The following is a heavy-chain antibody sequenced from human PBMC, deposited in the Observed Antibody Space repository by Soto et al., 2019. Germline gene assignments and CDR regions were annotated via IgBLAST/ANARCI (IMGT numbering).Heavy chain of an antibody. D-gene: IGHD6-6*01. CDR1: GFTFSSYA. Sequence: GGSLRLSCAASGFTFSSYAMHWVRQAPGKGLEWVAVISYDGSNKYYADSVKGRFTISRDNSKNTLYLQMNSLRAEDTAVYYCARDNKSSSHYYYYGMDVWGQGTTVTVSS. CDR3: ARDNKSSSHYYYYGMDV. J-gene: IGHJ6*02. CDR2: ISYDGSNK. V-gene: IGHV3-30-3*01.